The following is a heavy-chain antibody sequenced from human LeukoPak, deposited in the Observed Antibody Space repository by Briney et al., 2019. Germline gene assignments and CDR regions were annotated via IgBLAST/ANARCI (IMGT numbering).Heavy chain of an antibody. J-gene: IGHJ4*02. D-gene: IGHD3-22*01. CDR2: IYHSGST. Sequence: SETLSLTCAVSGGSISSSNWWSWVRQPPGKGLEWIGEIYHSGSTNYNPSLKNRVTISVDKSKNQFSLKLSSVTAADTAVYYCASLNYYDSSGTYWGQGTLVTVSS. V-gene: IGHV4-4*02. CDR3: ASLNYYDSSGTY. CDR1: GGSISSSNW.